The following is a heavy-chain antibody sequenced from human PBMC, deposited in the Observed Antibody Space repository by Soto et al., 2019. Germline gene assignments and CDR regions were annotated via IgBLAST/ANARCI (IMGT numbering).Heavy chain of an antibody. CDR2: IYYSGST. Sequence: PSETLSLTCTVSGGSISSYYWSWIRQPPGKGLEWIGYIYYSGSTNYNPSLKSRVTISVDTSKNQFSLKLSSVTAADTAVYYCARTVIAARYFDYWGQGTLVTVSS. J-gene: IGHJ4*02. D-gene: IGHD6-6*01. CDR3: ARTVIAARYFDY. CDR1: GGSISSYY. V-gene: IGHV4-59*01.